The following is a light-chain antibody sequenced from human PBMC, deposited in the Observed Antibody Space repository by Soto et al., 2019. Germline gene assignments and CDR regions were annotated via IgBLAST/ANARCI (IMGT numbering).Light chain of an antibody. J-gene: IGLJ1*01. CDR1: RSDVGGYNY. Sequence: QSVLTQPTSVSGSPGQSITISCTGTRSDVGGYNYVSWYQHHPGKAPKLMICDVSYRPSGVSNRFSGSKSGNTASLTISGLQAEDEADYYCSSYTSGSTPWVFGTGTKVTVL. CDR3: SSYTSGSTPWV. V-gene: IGLV2-14*03. CDR2: DVS.